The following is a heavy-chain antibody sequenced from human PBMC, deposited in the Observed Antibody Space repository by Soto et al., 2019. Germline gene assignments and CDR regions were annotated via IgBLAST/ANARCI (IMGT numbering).Heavy chain of an antibody. J-gene: IGHJ6*02. CDR3: ARALMYYDILTGYYGDYYYGMDV. Sequence: SQTLSLTCAISGDSVSSNSAAWNWIRQSPSRGLEWLGRTYYRSKWYNDYAVSVKSRITINPDTSKNQFSLQLNSVTPEDTAVYYCARALMYYDILTGYYGDYYYGMDVWGQGTTVTVSS. CDR2: TYYRSKWYN. D-gene: IGHD3-9*01. V-gene: IGHV6-1*01. CDR1: GDSVSSNSAA.